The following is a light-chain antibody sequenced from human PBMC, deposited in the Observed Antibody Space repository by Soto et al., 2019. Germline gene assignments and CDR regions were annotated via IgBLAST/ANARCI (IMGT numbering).Light chain of an antibody. Sequence: QSVLTQPASGSGSPGQSITISCTGTSSDVGGYNYVSLYQQQSGKAPKLMIHEVSNRPSGVSNRFSGSKSGNTASLTISGLQAEDEADYYCSSYTSSRAYVFGIGTKV. CDR3: SSYTSSRAYV. V-gene: IGLV2-14*01. J-gene: IGLJ1*01. CDR2: EVS. CDR1: SSDVGGYNY.